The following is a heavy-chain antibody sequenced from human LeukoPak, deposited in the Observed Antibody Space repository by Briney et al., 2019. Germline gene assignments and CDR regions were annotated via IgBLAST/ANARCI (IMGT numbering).Heavy chain of an antibody. V-gene: IGHV5-10-1*01. CDR3: AKVAAGTISWFDP. D-gene: IGHD6-13*01. CDR2: IDLSDSYS. Sequence: GESLKISCEGSGYSFISYGISWVRQMPGKGLEWMGRIDLSDSYSNYSPSFQGHVTMSADKSISTAYLQWSSLKASDTAMYYCAKVAAGTISWFDPWGQGTLVTVSS. J-gene: IGHJ5*02. CDR1: GYSFISYG.